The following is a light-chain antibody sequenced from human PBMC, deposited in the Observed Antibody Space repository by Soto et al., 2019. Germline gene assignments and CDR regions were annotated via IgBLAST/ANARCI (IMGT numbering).Light chain of an antibody. CDR2: STN. CDR3: VLYMGSGSWV. V-gene: IGLV8-61*01. Sequence: QTVVTQEPSFSVSPGGTVTLTCGLSSGSVSTSYYPSWYQQTPGQASRTLVYSTNTRSSGVPDRFSGSILGNKAALTITGDQADDESDYYCVLYMGSGSWVFGGGTKVTVL. J-gene: IGLJ3*02. CDR1: SGSVSTSYY.